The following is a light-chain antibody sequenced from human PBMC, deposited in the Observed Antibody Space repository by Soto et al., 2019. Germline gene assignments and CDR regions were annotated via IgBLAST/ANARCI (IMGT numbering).Light chain of an antibody. CDR2: AAS. J-gene: IGKJ5*01. V-gene: IGKV1-5*01. CDR1: QRTSGW. Sequence: DIQMTQSPSTLSASVGDRVTMTCRASQRTSGWLAWYQQKPGKAPKLLIYAASSLQSGVPSRFSGSGSETDFTLTISSLEPEDFAVYYCQQRNNWPPEITFGQGTRLEIK. CDR3: QQRNNWPPEIT.